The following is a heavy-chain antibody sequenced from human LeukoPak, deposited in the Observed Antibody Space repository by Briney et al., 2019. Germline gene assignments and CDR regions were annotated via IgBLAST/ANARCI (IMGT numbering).Heavy chain of an antibody. J-gene: IGHJ4*02. CDR1: GYTFTSYD. Sequence: ASVKVSCKAPGYTFTSYDINWVRQATGQGLEWMGWMNPNSGNTGYAQKFLGRVTMTRNTSISTAYMELSSLRSEDTAVYYCAREMGGGWYGDYWGQGTLVTVSS. CDR3: AREMGGGWYGDY. D-gene: IGHD6-19*01. CDR2: MNPNSGNT. V-gene: IGHV1-8*01.